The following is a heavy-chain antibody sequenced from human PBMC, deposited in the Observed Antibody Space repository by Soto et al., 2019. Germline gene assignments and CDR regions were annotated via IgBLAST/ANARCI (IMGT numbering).Heavy chain of an antibody. J-gene: IGHJ4*02. CDR2: ISYDGSNK. D-gene: IGHD1-26*01. CDR3: AKESSRLAPIGSLFDY. Sequence: PGGSLRLSCAASGFTFSSYGMHWVRQAPGKGLEWVAVISYDGSNKYYADSVRGRFTISRDNSKNTLYLQMNSLRAEDTAVYYCAKESSRLAPIGSLFDYWGQGTLVTVSS. V-gene: IGHV3-30*18. CDR1: GFTFSSYG.